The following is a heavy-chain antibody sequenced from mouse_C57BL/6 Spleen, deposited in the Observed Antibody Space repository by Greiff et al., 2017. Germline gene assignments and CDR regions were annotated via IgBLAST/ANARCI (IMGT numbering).Heavy chain of an antibody. CDR3: ARSDYSSYDDAMDY. D-gene: IGHD2-5*01. Sequence: VQLQQPGAELVRPGSSVKLSCKASGYTFTSYWMHWVKQRPIQGLEWIGNIDPSDSETHYNQKFKDKATLTVDKSSSTAYMQLSSLTSEDSAVYYCARSDYSSYDDAMDYWGQGTSVTVSA. CDR2: IDPSDSET. V-gene: IGHV1-52*01. J-gene: IGHJ4*01. CDR1: GYTFTSYW.